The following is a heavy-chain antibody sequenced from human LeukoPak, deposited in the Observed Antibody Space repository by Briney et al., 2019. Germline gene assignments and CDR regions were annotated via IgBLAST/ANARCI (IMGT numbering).Heavy chain of an antibody. CDR2: IIPIFGTA. D-gene: IGHD2-15*01. J-gene: IGHJ6*02. CDR3: ARESSGGPTGYYGMDV. Sequence: GASVNVSCTTSGGTFSSYAISWVRQAPGQGLEWMGGIIPIFGTANYAQKFQGRVTITADESTSTAYMELSSLRSEDTAVYYCARESSGGPTGYYGMDVWGQGTTVTVSS. V-gene: IGHV1-69*13. CDR1: GGTFSSYA.